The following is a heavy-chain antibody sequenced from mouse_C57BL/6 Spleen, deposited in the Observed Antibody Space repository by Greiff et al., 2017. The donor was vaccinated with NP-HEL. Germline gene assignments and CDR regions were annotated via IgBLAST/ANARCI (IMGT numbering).Heavy chain of an antibody. CDR3: ARSGIYYPYAMDY. J-gene: IGHJ4*01. CDR1: GYAFSSSW. CDR2: IYPGDGDT. Sequence: VMLVESGPELVKPGASVKISCKASGYAFSSSWMNWVKQRPGKGLEWIGRIYPGDGDTNYNGKFKGKATLTADKSSSTAYMQLSSLTSEDSAVYFCARSGIYYPYAMDYWGQGTSVTVSS. D-gene: IGHD1-1*01. V-gene: IGHV1-82*01.